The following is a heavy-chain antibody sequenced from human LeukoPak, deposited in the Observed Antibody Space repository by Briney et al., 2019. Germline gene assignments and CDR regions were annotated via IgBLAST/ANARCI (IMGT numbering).Heavy chain of an antibody. CDR2: IYYSGST. D-gene: IGHD3-10*01. J-gene: IGHJ4*02. CDR3: ARDLGTILLWFGEFDY. CDR1: GVTISSYY. Sequence: SETLSLTCSVSGVTISSYYWSWIRQPPGKGLEWIGNIYYSGSTNYNPSLKSRVTISVDTSKNQFSLKLSSVTAADTAVYYCARDLGTILLWFGEFDYWGQGTLVTVSS. V-gene: IGHV4-59*12.